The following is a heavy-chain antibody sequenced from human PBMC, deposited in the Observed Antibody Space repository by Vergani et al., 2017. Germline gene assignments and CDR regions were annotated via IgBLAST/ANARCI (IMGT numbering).Heavy chain of an antibody. CDR3: ARGAVDSSGYYYYFDY. J-gene: IGHJ4*02. CDR1: GYTFTGYY. Sequence: QVQLVQSGAEVKKPGASVKVSCKASGYTFTGYYMHWVRQAPGQGLEWMGWINPNSGGTNYAQKFQGRVTMTRDTSISKAYMELSRLRSDDTAVYYCARGAVDSSGYYYYFDYWGQGTLVTVSS. CDR2: INPNSGGT. V-gene: IGHV1-2*02. D-gene: IGHD3-22*01.